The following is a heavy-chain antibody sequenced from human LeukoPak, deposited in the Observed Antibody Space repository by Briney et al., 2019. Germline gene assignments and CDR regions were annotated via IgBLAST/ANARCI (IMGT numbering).Heavy chain of an antibody. CDR3: VKDIQLST. V-gene: IGHV3-23*01. D-gene: IGHD5-24*01. CDR1: GXNFITAA. CDR2: IGSSGGST. J-gene: IGHJ3*01. Sequence: SGGSLRLSCAASGXNFITAAMTWVRQAPGKGLEWVSLIGSSGGSTYYADSVKGRFTISRDNSNHTLSLQMNSLRVEDTAIYYCVKDIQLSTWGLGTMVTVSS.